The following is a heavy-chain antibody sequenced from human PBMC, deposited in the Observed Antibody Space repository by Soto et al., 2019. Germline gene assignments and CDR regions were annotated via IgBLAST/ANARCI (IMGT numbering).Heavy chain of an antibody. CDR1: GFTFSDYA. J-gene: IGHJ2*01. D-gene: IGHD1-26*01. V-gene: IGHV3-49*03. CDR2: IRSKAYGGTT. Sequence: PGGSLRLSCAASGFTFSDYAMSWFRQAPGRGLEWVGFIRSKAYGGTTEYAASVKGRFTISRDDSKSIAYLQMNSLKTEDTAVYYCTSPFFSGSYLDWYFDLWGRGTLVTVFS. CDR3: TSPFFSGSYLDWYFDL.